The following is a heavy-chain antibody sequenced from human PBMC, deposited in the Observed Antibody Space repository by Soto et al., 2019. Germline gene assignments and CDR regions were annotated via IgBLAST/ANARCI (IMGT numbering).Heavy chain of an antibody. V-gene: IGHV1-18*01. Sequence: ASVKASCKTSGYTFIIHSITWVRQAPGQGLEWMGWIRSYNGNATYAPKFHDRITMTTDTSTSTAYMELRSLTSDDTAVYYCARVKRYYFDYWGPGSLVT. J-gene: IGHJ4*02. CDR3: ARVKRYYFDY. CDR1: GYTFIIHS. CDR2: IRSYNGNA. D-gene: IGHD6-25*01.